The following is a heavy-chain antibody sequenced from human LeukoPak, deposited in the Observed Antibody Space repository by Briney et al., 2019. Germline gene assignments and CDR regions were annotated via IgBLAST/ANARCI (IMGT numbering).Heavy chain of an antibody. CDR3: ARMVDTALDY. CDR1: GGSISSYY. V-gene: IGHV4-59*01. Sequence: PSETPSLTCTVSGGSISSYYWSWIRQPPGKGLEWIGYIYYSGSTNYNPSLKSRVTISVDTSKNQFSLKLSSVTAADTAVYYCARMVDTALDYWGQGTLVTVSS. CDR2: IYYSGST. D-gene: IGHD5-18*01. J-gene: IGHJ4*02.